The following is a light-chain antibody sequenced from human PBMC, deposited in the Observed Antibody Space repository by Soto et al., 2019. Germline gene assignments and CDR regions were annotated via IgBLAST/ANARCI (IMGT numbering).Light chain of an antibody. CDR3: QQTTSFPLT. J-gene: IGKJ4*01. Sequence: DVQMTQSPSSLSASVGDRVIITCRASQGINSWLAWYQQKPGKAPKLLIYAGSSLQSEVPSRFDGSGSGTEFTLTISRLQPADFATFYCQQTTSFPLTFGGGTKVEIK. CDR1: QGINSW. CDR2: AGS. V-gene: IGKV1-12*01.